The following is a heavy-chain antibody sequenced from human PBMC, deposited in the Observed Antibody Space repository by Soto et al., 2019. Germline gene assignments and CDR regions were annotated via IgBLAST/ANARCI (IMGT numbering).Heavy chain of an antibody. CDR1: GGSFTDYK. Sequence: QVQLRQWGAGLLKPSETLSLTCVVSGGSFTDYKWTWIRQSPEKGLEWIGEIRHNGDTDSKPSLRSRLTMSLDTSKNQFSLHLSSVTSADTAVYFCAGRPDYGDYDAWGQGTLVTVSS. CDR2: IRHNGDT. J-gene: IGHJ5*02. D-gene: IGHD4-17*01. V-gene: IGHV4-34*01. CDR3: AGRPDYGDYDA.